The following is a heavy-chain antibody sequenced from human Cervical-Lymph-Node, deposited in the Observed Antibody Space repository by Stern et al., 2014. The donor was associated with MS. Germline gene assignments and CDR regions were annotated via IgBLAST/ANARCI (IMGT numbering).Heavy chain of an antibody. CDR1: GGPMISGGYY. J-gene: IGHJ4*02. Sequence: QLQLQESGPGLVKPSQTLSLTCTVSGGPMISGGYYWSWIRQHPGKGLEWIGYIYYTVTTYYNPSLKSRVTISVDTSRKQFSLKLRSVTAADTAVYYCASYLGGFFDYWGQGTLVTVSS. D-gene: IGHD4-23*01. V-gene: IGHV4-31*03. CDR2: IYYTVTT. CDR3: ASYLGGFFDY.